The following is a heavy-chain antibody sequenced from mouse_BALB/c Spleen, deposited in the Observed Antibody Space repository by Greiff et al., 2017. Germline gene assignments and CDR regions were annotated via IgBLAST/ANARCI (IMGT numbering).Heavy chain of an antibody. Sequence: QVQLKESGPGLVQPSQSLSITCTVSGFSLTSYGVHWVRQSPGKGLEWLGVIWSGGSTDYNAAFISRLSISKDNSKSQVFLKMNSLQADDTAIYYCARKRYYGSSYAMDYWGQGTSVTVSS. CDR2: IWSGGST. V-gene: IGHV2-4-1*01. CDR1: GFSLTSYG. CDR3: ARKRYYGSSYAMDY. J-gene: IGHJ4*01. D-gene: IGHD1-1*01.